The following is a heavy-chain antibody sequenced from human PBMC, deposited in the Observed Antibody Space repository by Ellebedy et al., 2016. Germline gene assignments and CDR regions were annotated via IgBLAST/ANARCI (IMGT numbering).Heavy chain of an antibody. V-gene: IGHV3-21*01. D-gene: IGHD6-13*01. CDR2: ISSSSSYI. Sequence: GESLKISCAASGFTFSSYSMNWVRQAPGKGLEWVSSISSSSSYIYYADSVKGRFTISRDNAKNSLYLQMNSLRAEDTAVYYCARDHSSSWYESDYYYYYMDVWGKGTTVTVSS. CDR1: GFTFSSYS. J-gene: IGHJ6*03. CDR3: ARDHSSSWYESDYYYYYMDV.